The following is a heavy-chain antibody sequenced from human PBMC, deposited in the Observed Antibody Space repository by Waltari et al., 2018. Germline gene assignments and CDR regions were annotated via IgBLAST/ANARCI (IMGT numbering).Heavy chain of an antibody. J-gene: IGHJ3*01. D-gene: IGHD1-26*01. Sequence: QVHLVQSGAEVRKPGSSVRVSCEASGGNFGSYAITWVRQAPGQGLEWMAGIIPICGTPNYAQKCQGRVHVAADESTRTAYMDLSSLRSDDTGTYYGAKRIVGGPFDVWGQGTVVIVSS. V-gene: IGHV1-69*12. CDR3: AKRIVGGPFDV. CDR1: GGNFGSYA. CDR2: IIPICGTP.